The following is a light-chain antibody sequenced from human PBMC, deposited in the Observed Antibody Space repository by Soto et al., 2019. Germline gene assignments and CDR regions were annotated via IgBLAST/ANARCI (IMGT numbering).Light chain of an antibody. CDR1: QSISTN. CDR3: QQYHNWPIT. J-gene: IGKJ5*01. V-gene: IGKV3-15*01. Sequence: EIVMTQSPATLSVSPGERATLSCRASQSISTNLAWYQQKPGQPPRLLIYGASTRATGIPARFSGSGSGTELTLTISSLQSEDFAVYYCQQYHNWPITFGQGTRLEIK. CDR2: GAS.